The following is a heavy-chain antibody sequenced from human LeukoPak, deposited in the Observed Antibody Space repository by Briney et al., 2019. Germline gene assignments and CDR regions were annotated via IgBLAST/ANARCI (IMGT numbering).Heavy chain of an antibody. V-gene: IGHV4-31*03. CDR1: GGSISSGGYY. J-gene: IGHJ4*02. Sequence: SETLSLTCTVSGGSISSGGYYWSWIRQHTGKGLEWIGYIYYSGSTYYNPSLKSRVTISVDTSKNQFSLKLSSVTAADTAVYYCARDRELLGLDYWGQGTLVTVSS. CDR3: ARDRELLGLDY. CDR2: IYYSGST. D-gene: IGHD1-26*01.